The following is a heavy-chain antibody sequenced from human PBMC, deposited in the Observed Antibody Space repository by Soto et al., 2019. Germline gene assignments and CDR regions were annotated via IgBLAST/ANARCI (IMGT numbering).Heavy chain of an antibody. V-gene: IGHV3-30*18. CDR3: TKDPESSGWSTLDY. CDR2: ISYDGSNK. D-gene: IGHD6-19*01. J-gene: IGHJ4*02. Sequence: QVQLVESGGGVVQPGRSLRLSCAASGFTFSSYGMHWVRQAPGKGLEWVAVISYDGSNKYYADSVKGRFTISRDNSKNTLYLQMNCLRAEDTAVYYCTKDPESSGWSTLDYSGQGTLVTVSS. CDR1: GFTFSSYG.